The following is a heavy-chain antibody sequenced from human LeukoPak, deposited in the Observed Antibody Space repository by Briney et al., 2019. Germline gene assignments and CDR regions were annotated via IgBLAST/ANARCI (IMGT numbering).Heavy chain of an antibody. J-gene: IGHJ4*02. Sequence: PGGSLRLSCAASGFTFSVFWMSWVRQAPGKGLGWVANIKQDGSEKYYVDSVKGRFTIPRDNDNNSMYLQINSLRAEDTAVYYCARYHGGYFAYWGQGTLVTVSS. CDR1: GFTFSVFW. D-gene: IGHD2-15*01. CDR2: IKQDGSEK. CDR3: ARYHGGYFAY. V-gene: IGHV3-7*01.